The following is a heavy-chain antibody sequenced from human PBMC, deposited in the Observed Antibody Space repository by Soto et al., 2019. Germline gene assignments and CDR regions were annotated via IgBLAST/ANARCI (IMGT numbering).Heavy chain of an antibody. V-gene: IGHV1-69*13. CDR3: ARLGHCGGDCYRYX. D-gene: IGHD2-21*02. J-gene: IGHJ4*02. Sequence: SVKVSCKASGGTFSSYAISWVRQAPGQGLEWMGGIIPIFGTANYAKKFQGRVTITADESTRTAYMELSSLRSEDTAVYYCARLGHCGGDCYRYXWGQGTLVTVSX. CDR1: GGTFSSYA. CDR2: IIPIFGTA.